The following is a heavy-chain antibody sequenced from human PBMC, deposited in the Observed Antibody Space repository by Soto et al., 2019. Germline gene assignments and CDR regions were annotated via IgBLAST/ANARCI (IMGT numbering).Heavy chain of an antibody. CDR1: GYTFNSYD. J-gene: IGHJ6*02. Sequence: QVVLVQSGAEVEEPGASVKVSCKASGYTFNSYDINWVRQATGQGLEWMGWMSPNSGNTDYAQKFQGRITMTRDTSTRTAYMELSSLKYEDTAVYYCARGVDEGMDVWGQGTTVTVSS. D-gene: IGHD2-2*01. CDR3: ARGVDEGMDV. CDR2: MSPNSGNT. V-gene: IGHV1-8*02.